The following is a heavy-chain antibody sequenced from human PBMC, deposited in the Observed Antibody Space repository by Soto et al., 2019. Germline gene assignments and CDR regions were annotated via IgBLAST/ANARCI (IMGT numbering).Heavy chain of an antibody. CDR2: ISDVGTYI. D-gene: IGHD1-26*01. V-gene: IGHV3-21*01. CDR3: ARDLVEGALNGFDV. Sequence: GGSLRLSCVASGFILSDHSMNWVRLAPGKGLEWVSSISDVGTYIFYAASVKGRFTISRDNAKNSLYLQLDSLGAEDTASYYCARDLVEGALNGFDVWGQGAMVTVSS. J-gene: IGHJ3*01. CDR1: GFILSDHS.